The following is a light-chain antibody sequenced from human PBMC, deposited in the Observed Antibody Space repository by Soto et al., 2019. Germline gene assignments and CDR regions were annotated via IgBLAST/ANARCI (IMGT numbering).Light chain of an antibody. Sequence: QSALTQPRSVSGSPGQSVTISCTGTSSDVGGYNYVSRYQQHPGKPPKLMIYDVSKRPPGVPDRFSGSKSGNTASLTISGLQSDDEADYYCCSFAGSDYVFATGTKLTVL. CDR1: SSDVGGYNY. CDR3: CSFAGSDYV. J-gene: IGLJ1*01. CDR2: DVS. V-gene: IGLV2-11*01.